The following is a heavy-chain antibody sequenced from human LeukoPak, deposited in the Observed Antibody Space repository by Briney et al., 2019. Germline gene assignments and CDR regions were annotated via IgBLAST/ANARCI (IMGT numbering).Heavy chain of an antibody. CDR1: GYTFTSYG. CDR2: ISAYNGNT. D-gene: IGHD3-3*01. Sequence: ASVKVSCKASGYTFTSYGISWVRQAPGQGLEWMGWISAYNGNTNYAQKLQGRVTMTTDTSTSTAYMELRSLRSDDTAVYYCARDPDSWSGHSGSDAFDIWGQGTMVTVSS. CDR3: ARDPDSWSGHSGSDAFDI. V-gene: IGHV1-18*01. J-gene: IGHJ3*02.